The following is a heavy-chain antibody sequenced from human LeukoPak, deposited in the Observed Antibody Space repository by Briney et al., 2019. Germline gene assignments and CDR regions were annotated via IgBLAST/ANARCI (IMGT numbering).Heavy chain of an antibody. J-gene: IGHJ4*02. Sequence: SETLSLTCAVYGGSFSGYYWSWIRQPPGKGREWIWVINHSGSTNYNPSLKRRVPISVDTSKNQLPLKLSSVTAAHTAVYYCARTVVPAAPDDYWGKGTLVTVSS. V-gene: IGHV4-34*01. CDR1: GGSFSGYY. D-gene: IGHD2-2*01. CDR2: INHSGST. CDR3: ARTVVPAAPDDY.